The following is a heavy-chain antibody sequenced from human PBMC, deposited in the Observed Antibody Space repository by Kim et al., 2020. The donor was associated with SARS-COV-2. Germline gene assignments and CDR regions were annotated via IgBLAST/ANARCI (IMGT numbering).Heavy chain of an antibody. J-gene: IGHJ6*02. Sequence: GGSLRLSCAASGFTFSSYSMNWVRQAPGKGLEWVSSISSSSSYIYYADSVKGRFTISRDNAKNSLYLQMNSLRAEDTAVYYCARDSSYSSSSIANYYYGMDVWGQGTTVTVSS. CDR1: GFTFSSYS. V-gene: IGHV3-21*01. D-gene: IGHD6-6*01. CDR3: ARDSSYSSSSIANYYYGMDV. CDR2: ISSSSSYI.